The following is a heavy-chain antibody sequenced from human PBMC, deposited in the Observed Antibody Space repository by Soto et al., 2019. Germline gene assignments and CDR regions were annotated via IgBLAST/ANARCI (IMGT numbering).Heavy chain of an antibody. CDR1: GYTFTSYG. V-gene: IGHV1-18*01. CDR2: IHTYNGNT. Sequence: ASVMVSCKASGYTFTSYGISWVRQAPGQGLEWVGWIHTYNGNTNFAQKLQGRVTLTTDTSTSTAYMELRSLRSDDTAVYYCARDSDYIIAYWGQGTLVTVSS. D-gene: IGHD4-17*01. CDR3: ARDSDYIIAY. J-gene: IGHJ4*02.